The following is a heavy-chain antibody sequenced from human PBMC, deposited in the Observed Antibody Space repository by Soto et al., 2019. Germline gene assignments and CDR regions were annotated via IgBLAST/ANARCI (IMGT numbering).Heavy chain of an antibody. V-gene: IGHV3-72*01. J-gene: IGHJ4*02. CDR1: GFTFSDHY. Sequence: EVQLVASGGGLVQPGGSLRLSCAASGFTFSDHYMDWVRQAPGKGLEWVGRSKNKADSYTTEYAASVKGRFTISRDGSKQSLFLQMNSLKTEDTAVYYCTVWGSGNDFGAAWGQGILVTVSS. D-gene: IGHD3-10*01. CDR2: SKNKADSYTT. CDR3: TVWGSGNDFGAA.